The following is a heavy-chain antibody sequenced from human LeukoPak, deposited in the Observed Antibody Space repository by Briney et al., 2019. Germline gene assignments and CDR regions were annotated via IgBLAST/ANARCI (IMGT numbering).Heavy chain of an antibody. V-gene: IGHV3-30-3*01. Sequence: GGSLRLSCAASGFTFSSYAMHWVRQAPGKGLEWVAVISYDGSNKYYADSVKGRFTISRDNSKNTLYLQMNSLRAEDTAVYYCARDLQDYVFYYYGMDVWGQGTTVTVSS. CDR2: ISYDGSNK. CDR3: ARDLQDYVFYYYGMDV. CDR1: GFTFSSYA. D-gene: IGHD4-17*01. J-gene: IGHJ6*02.